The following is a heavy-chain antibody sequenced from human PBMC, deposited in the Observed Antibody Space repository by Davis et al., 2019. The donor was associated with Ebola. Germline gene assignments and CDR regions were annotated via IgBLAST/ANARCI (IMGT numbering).Heavy chain of an antibody. J-gene: IGHJ6*02. D-gene: IGHD2-2*01. V-gene: IGHV1-18*04. CDR3: ARDGKWEYQLLYYYYYGMDV. CDR2: ISAYNGNT. Sequence: ASVKVSCKASGYTFTGYYMHWVRQAPGQGLEWMGWISAYNGNTNYAQKLQGRVTMTTDTSTSTAYMELRSLRSDDTAVYYCARDGKWEYQLLYYYYYGMDVWGQGTTVTVSS. CDR1: GYTFTGYY.